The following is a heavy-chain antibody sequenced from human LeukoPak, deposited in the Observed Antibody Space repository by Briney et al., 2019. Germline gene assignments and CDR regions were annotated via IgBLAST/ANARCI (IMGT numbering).Heavy chain of an antibody. J-gene: IGHJ6*02. Sequence: SETLSLTCVVSGGSISETNYWSWVRQPPGKGLEWIGEIFHTGRTNYNPSLKSRVILSVDKSKNQFSLRMNSVTAADTAIYYCAGGPYCSGGTCSFYFYGLAVWGPGTAVTVSS. CDR1: GGSISETNY. V-gene: IGHV4-4*02. D-gene: IGHD2-15*01. CDR3: AGGPYCSGGTCSFYFYGLAV. CDR2: IFHTGRT.